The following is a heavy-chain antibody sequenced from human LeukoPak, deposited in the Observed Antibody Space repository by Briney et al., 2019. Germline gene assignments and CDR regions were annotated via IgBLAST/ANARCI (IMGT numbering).Heavy chain of an antibody. CDR3: ARNYDVLTGYPYYFDH. J-gene: IGHJ4*02. V-gene: IGHV3-20*04. D-gene: IGHD3-9*01. Sequence: GGSLRLSCAASGFTFDDYGMSWVRQAPGKGLEWVSGINWNGGSTGYADSVKGRFTISRDNAKNSLYLQMNSLRAEDTAVYYCARNYDVLTGYPYYFDHWGQGILVTVSS. CDR2: INWNGGST. CDR1: GFTFDDYG.